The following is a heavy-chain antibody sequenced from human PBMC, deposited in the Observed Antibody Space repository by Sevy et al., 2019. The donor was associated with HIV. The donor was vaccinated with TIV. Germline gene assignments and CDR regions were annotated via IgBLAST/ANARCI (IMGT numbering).Heavy chain of an antibody. CDR3: TRDVLYIPTWEYDR. V-gene: IGHV1-2*02. Sequence: ASVKVSCKASGYTFTDYYMHWVRQAPGQGLEWMGWIDPNNGNSNSAQKFQGRLTLTSDMSISPAYMELSSLSSDDIVILLRTRDVLYIPTWEYDRWSHVPLVTDSS. CDR2: IDPNNGNS. J-gene: IGHJ4*01. D-gene: IGHD1-26*01. CDR1: GYTFTDYY.